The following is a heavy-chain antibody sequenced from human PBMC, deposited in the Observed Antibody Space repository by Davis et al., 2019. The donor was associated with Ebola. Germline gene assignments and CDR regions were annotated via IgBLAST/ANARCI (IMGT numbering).Heavy chain of an antibody. D-gene: IGHD2-8*02. J-gene: IGHJ3*02. V-gene: IGHV5-51*01. CDR3: ASLRRTITGMDDGFDI. CDR1: GYSFIGYW. CDR2: IYTGDSDT. Sequence: GESLKISCKASGYSFIGYWIGWVRQMPGKGLEWMGIIYTGDSDTRYSPSFRGQVTISADKSIRTAYLQWGSLRASDTAIYYCASLRRTITGMDDGFDIWGQGTMVTVSS.